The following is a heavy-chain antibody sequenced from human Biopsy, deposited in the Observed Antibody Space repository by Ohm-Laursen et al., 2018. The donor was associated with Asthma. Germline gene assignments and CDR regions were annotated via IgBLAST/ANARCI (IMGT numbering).Heavy chain of an antibody. D-gene: IGHD3-16*02. V-gene: IGHV3-33*01. CDR2: IYYDGDRK. CDR1: GFTFSRHA. J-gene: IGHJ5*02. Sequence: SLRLSCAASGFTFSRHALHWVRQTPGKGLEWVADIYYDGDRKYYTESVKGRFTISRDNSKNRLYLEMDRLRAEDTAVYYCAREKVIDSRGFQTWFDPWGQGTLVHVSS. CDR3: AREKVIDSRGFQTWFDP.